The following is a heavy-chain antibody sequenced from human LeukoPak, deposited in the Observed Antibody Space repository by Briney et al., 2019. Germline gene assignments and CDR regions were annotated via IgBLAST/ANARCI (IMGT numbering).Heavy chain of an antibody. CDR2: ISSSSTSSSTI. D-gene: IGHD1-26*01. J-gene: IGHJ4*02. V-gene: IGHV3-48*01. CDR1: GFTFSRYS. Sequence: GGSLRLSCAASGFTFSRYSMSWVRQAPGKGLEWVSYISSSSTSSSTIYYADSVRGRFTISRDNAKNSLYLQMNSLRAEDTAVYYCLGSNIASLWGQGTLVTVSS. CDR3: LGSNIASL.